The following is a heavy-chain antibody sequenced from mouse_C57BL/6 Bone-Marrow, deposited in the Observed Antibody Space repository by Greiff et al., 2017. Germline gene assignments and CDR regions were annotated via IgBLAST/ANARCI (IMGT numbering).Heavy chain of an antibody. D-gene: IGHD2-1*01. V-gene: IGHV1-72*01. J-gene: IGHJ1*03. CDR1: GYTFTSYW. Sequence: QVQLQQPGAELVKPGASVKLSCKASGYTFTSYWMHWVKQRPGRGLEWIGRIDPNSGGTKYNEKFKSKATLTVDKPSSPAYMKLSSLTSEESAVYYCAHGNYIYWYYAVWGTGTTVTVSS. CDR2: IDPNSGGT. CDR3: AHGNYIYWYYAV.